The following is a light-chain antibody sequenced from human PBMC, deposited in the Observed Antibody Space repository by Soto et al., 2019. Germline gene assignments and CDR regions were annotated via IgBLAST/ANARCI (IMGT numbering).Light chain of an antibody. Sequence: QSALTQPASVSGSPGQSITISCTGTSSDVGGYNYVSWYQQYPGKAPKLMIYDVSNRPSGVSNRFSGSKSGNTASLTISGLQAEDEAAYYCSSYTSSSTYVVFGGGTKLTVL. V-gene: IGLV2-14*01. CDR2: DVS. J-gene: IGLJ2*01. CDR3: SSYTSSSTYVV. CDR1: SSDVGGYNY.